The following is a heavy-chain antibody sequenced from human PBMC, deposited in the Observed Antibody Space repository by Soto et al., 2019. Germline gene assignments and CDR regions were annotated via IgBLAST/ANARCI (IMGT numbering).Heavy chain of an antibody. V-gene: IGHV3-21*01. CDR3: AREISRIIGY. J-gene: IGHJ4*02. D-gene: IGHD3-3*02. CDR2: ISSSSSYI. CDR1: GFTFSSYS. Sequence: LRLSCAASGFTFSSYSMNWVRQAPGKGLEWVSSISSSSSYIYYADSVKVRFTISRDNAKNSLYLQMNSLRAEDTAVYYCAREISRIIGYWGQGTLVTVSS.